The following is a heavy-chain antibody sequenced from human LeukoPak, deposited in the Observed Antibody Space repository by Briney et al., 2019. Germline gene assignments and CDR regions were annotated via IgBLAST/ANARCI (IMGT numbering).Heavy chain of an antibody. CDR2: IRSKANNYAT. Sequence: GGSLRLSCSASGFTFSGSVIHWVRQASGKGLEWVGRIRSKANNYATAYAASVKGRFTISRDDSKNTAFLQMNSLKTEDTAVYFCTTALFDYWGQGTLVTVSS. V-gene: IGHV3-73*01. CDR1: GFTFSGSV. CDR3: TTALFDY. J-gene: IGHJ4*02.